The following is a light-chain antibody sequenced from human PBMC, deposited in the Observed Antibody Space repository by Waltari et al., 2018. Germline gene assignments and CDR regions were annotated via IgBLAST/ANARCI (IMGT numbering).Light chain of an antibody. CDR3: ARWDDSLDGHVV. Sequence: QSVLPQPPSASGTPGQTVTISCTGSYSNIGSNSINWYQHLPGTPPKLLIYNNNQPPQGAPPRFYGAKSSTSASLAMSGLHAEDAADYYCARWDDSLDGHVVFGGETNLTVL. V-gene: IGLV1-44*01. CDR2: NNN. J-gene: IGLJ2*01. CDR1: YSNIGSNS.